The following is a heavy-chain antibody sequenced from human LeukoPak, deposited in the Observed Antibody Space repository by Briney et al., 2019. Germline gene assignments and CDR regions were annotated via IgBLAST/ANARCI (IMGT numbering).Heavy chain of an antibody. V-gene: IGHV4-34*01. J-gene: IGHJ4*02. CDR1: GGSFSGYY. CDR2: INHSGST. Sequence: PSETLSLTCAVYGGSFSGYYWSWIRQPPGKGLEWIGEINHSGSTNYNPSLKSRVTISVDTSKNQFSLKLSSVTAADTAVYYCARDVVDTAMVENWGQGTLVTVSS. CDR3: ARDVVDTAMVEN. D-gene: IGHD5-18*01.